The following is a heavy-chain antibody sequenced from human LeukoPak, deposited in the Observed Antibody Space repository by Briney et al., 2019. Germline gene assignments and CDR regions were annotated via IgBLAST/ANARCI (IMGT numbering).Heavy chain of an antibody. CDR2: IIPIFGTA. CDR1: GGTFSSYA. Sequence: GASVKVSCKASGGTFSSYAISWVRQAPGQGLEWLGRIIPIFGTANYAQKFQGRVTITTDESRGTAYMELSSLRSEDPAVNYSSRDSSSNVDYWGQGTLVNVSS. J-gene: IGHJ4*02. D-gene: IGHD6-6*01. CDR3: SRDSSSNVDY. V-gene: IGHV1-69*05.